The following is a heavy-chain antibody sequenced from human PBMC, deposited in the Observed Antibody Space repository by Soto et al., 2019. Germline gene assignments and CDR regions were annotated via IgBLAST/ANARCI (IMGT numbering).Heavy chain of an antibody. D-gene: IGHD6-19*01. J-gene: IGHJ4*02. CDR3: ASNFYQWPRY. CDR2: ISGSGGNS. Sequence: PGGSLRLSCEAFGFTFSTYAMTWVRQAPGKGLEWVTSISGSGGNSYYTDSMKGRFTISRDNSKNILYLQMDSLRAEDTAVYFCASNFYQWPRYWGQGTLVTVPS. CDR1: GFTFSTYA. V-gene: IGHV3-23*01.